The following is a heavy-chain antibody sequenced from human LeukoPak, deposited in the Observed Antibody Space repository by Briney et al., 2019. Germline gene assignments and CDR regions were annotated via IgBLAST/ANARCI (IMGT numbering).Heavy chain of an antibody. D-gene: IGHD3-3*01. V-gene: IGHV4-39*07. CDR2: VYYSGST. Sequence: PSETLSLTCTVSGGSISSGSYYFVWIRQPPGKGLEWIGSVYYSGSTSYNPSLKSRVTISIDTPKNQFSLKLTSVTAADTAVYYCARFGIFGGYTNNWFDPWGQGTLVTVSS. CDR1: GGSISSGSYY. CDR3: ARFGIFGGYTNNWFDP. J-gene: IGHJ5*02.